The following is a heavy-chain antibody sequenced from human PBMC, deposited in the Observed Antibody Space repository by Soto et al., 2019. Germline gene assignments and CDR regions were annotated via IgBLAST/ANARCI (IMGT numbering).Heavy chain of an antibody. J-gene: IGHJ4*02. CDR3: VSPILTDGLAY. V-gene: IGHV3-48*01. D-gene: IGHD3-9*01. CDR1: WCIFRNYV. Sequence: PVGLLRLSNGAAWCIFRNYVVNVARQAPGRGLEWLSHITSTSNNIYYADSVKGRFTISRDNAKNSLYLQMNSLRAEGTAVYYCVSPILTDGLAYWGQGTLVTVSS. CDR2: ITSTSNNI.